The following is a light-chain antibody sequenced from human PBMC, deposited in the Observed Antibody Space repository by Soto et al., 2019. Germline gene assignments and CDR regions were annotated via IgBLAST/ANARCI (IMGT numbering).Light chain of an antibody. J-gene: IGLJ2*01. CDR3: GTWDSSLSGGV. CDR2: DSD. CDR1: RSNIGNCH. V-gene: IGLV1-51*01. Sequence: QSVLTQPPSVSAATGQKVTISCSGSRSNIGNCHVCWYQQVPGTAPKVLIYDSDKRPSGIPDRFSGSKSGTSATLGITGLQTGDEADYYCGTWDSSLSGGVFGGGTKLTVL.